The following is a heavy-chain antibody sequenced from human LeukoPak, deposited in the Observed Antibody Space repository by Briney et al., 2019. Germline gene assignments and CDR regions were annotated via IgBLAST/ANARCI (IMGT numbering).Heavy chain of an antibody. V-gene: IGHV4-34*01. CDR3: ARARRGYCSGGSCYGYYYYYMDV. J-gene: IGHJ6*03. Sequence: SETLSLTCAVYGGSFSGYYWSWIRQPPGKGLEWMGEINHSGSTNYNPSLQSRVTISVDTSKNQVSLQLSSVTAADTAVYYCARARRGYCSGGSCYGYYYYYMDVWGKGTTVTVSS. D-gene: IGHD2-15*01. CDR1: GGSFSGYY. CDR2: INHSGST.